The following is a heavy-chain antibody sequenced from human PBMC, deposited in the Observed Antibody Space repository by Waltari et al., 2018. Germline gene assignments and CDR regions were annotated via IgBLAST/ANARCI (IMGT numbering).Heavy chain of an antibody. J-gene: IGHJ4*02. CDR3: ARESGDSTGIDY. CDR2: IYYSGST. V-gene: IGHV4-59*12. Sequence: QVQLQESGPGLVKPSETLSLTCTVSGGSISSYYWSWIRQPPGKGLEWIGYIYYSGSTNYNPSLKSRVTISVDTSKNQFSLKLSSVTAADTAVYYCARESGDSTGIDYWGQGTLVTVSS. D-gene: IGHD4-17*01. CDR1: GGSISSYY.